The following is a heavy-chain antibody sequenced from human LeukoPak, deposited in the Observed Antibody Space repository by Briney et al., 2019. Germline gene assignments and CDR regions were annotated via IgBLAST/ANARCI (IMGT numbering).Heavy chain of an antibody. Sequence: SETLSLTCAVYGGSFSDYYCSWIRQPPGKGLEWIGEINHSGSSNYNPSLKSRVTISVDTSKNQFSLKLSSVTAADTAVYYCARGSDYGANLIDYWGQGTLVTVSS. J-gene: IGHJ4*02. CDR3: ARGSDYGANLIDY. CDR2: INHSGSS. D-gene: IGHD4-23*01. V-gene: IGHV4-34*01. CDR1: GGSFSDYY.